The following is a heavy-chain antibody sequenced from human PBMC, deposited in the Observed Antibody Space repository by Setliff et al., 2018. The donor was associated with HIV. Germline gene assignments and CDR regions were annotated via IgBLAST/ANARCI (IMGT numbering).Heavy chain of an antibody. CDR3: HSGYDTEEQSYFDY. D-gene: IGHD5-12*01. CDR2: INSDGSST. Sequence: GSLRLSCAASGFTFSSYWMHWVRQAPGKGLVWVSRINSDGSSTSYADSVKGRFTISRDNAKNTLYLQMNSLRVEDTGVYYCHSGYDTEEQSYFDYWGQGTLVTVSS. V-gene: IGHV3-74*01. CDR1: GFTFSSYW. J-gene: IGHJ4*02.